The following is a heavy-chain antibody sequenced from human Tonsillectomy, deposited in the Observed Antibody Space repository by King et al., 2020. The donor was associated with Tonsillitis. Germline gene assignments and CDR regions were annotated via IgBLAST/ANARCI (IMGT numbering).Heavy chain of an antibody. CDR2: ISSGSSYL. V-gene: IGHV3-21*01. J-gene: IGHJ6*03. CDR3: ARDLEYDSGSGYRYYNYMDV. D-gene: IGHD3-3*01. CDR1: GFTFSSYS. Sequence: VQLVESGGGLVKPGGSLRLSCAASGFTFSSYSMNWVRQAPGKGLEWVSSISSGSSYLYYADSMKGRFTISRDNAKNSLYLQMNSLRAEDTDVYYCARDLEYDSGSGYRYYNYMDVWGKGTTVTVSS.